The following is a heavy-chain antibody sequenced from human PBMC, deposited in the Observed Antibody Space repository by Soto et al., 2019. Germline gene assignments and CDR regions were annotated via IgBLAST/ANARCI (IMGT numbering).Heavy chain of an antibody. V-gene: IGHV3-66*01. D-gene: IGHD2-15*01. CDR1: GFSVSSNY. CDR3: ARDSWSQY. CDR2: IHNGGET. J-gene: IGHJ1*01. Sequence: EVQLVESGGDLVQPGGSLRLSCAASGFSVSSNYMNWVRQAPGKGLEWVSIIHNGGETYYADSVKDRFTVSRDNSKNTVFLQMNSLRVEDTAVYYCARDSWSQYWGQGTLVTVSS.